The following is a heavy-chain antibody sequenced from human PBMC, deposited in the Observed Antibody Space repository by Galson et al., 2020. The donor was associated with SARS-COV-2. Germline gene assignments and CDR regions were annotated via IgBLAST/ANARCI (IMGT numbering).Heavy chain of an antibody. CDR2: ISGSGGST. CDR3: ANDYIQYCDAGYYYYGMDV. Sequence: GGSLRLSCAASGFTFSSYAMSWVRQAPGKGLEWVSAISGSGGSTYYADSVKGRFTISRDNSKNTLYLQMNSLRAEDTAVYYCANDYIQYCDAGYYYYGMDVWGQGTTVTVSS. J-gene: IGHJ6*02. D-gene: IGHD4-17*01. CDR1: GFTFSSYA. V-gene: IGHV3-23*01.